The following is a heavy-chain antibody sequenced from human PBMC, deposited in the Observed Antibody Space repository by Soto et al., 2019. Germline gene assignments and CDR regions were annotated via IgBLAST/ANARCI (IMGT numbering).Heavy chain of an antibody. V-gene: IGHV5-51*01. CDR3: AISALGYCSSTSCLRHYYSGMDV. J-gene: IGHJ6*02. D-gene: IGHD2-2*01. CDR2: IYPGDSDT. CDR1: GYSFTSYW. Sequence: GESLKISCKGSGYSFTSYWIGWVRQMPGKGLEWMGIIYPGDSDTRYSPSFQGQVTISADKSISTAYLQWSSLKASDTAMYYCAISALGYCSSTSCLRHYYSGMDVCGQGTTVTVSS.